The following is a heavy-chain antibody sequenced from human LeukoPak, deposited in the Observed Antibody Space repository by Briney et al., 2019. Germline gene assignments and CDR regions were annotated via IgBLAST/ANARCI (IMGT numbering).Heavy chain of an antibody. Sequence: PSETLSLTCTVSGGSISSYYWSWIRQPPGKGLEWIGYIYYSGSTNYNPSLKSRVTMSVDTSKNQFSLKLSSVTAADTAVYYCARDTGELLHRYYYYYYMDVWGKGTTVTISS. D-gene: IGHD3-10*01. J-gene: IGHJ6*03. CDR1: GGSISSYY. V-gene: IGHV4-59*12. CDR3: ARDTGELLHRYYYYYYMDV. CDR2: IYYSGST.